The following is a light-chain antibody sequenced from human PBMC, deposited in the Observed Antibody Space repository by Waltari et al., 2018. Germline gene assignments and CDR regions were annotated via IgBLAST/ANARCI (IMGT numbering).Light chain of an antibody. CDR2: GNS. V-gene: IGLV1-40*01. CDR1: SSNFPEGYD. J-gene: IGLJ2*01. Sequence: SVLTQPPSMSGAPGPKVTILCTGGSSNFPEGYDVPWYQQFPGIAPELLIFGNSNRPAGVPGRFSGSRSGTSASLAIAGLQSEDEAVYYCQSFDSNLGASVFGGGTKLTVL. CDR3: QSFDSNLGASV.